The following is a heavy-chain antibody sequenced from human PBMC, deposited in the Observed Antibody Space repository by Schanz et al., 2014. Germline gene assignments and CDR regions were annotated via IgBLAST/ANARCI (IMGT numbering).Heavy chain of an antibody. J-gene: IGHJ4*02. D-gene: IGHD1-1*01. Sequence: EMQLLESGGGLAQPGGSLRLSCAASGFTLSNYAMSWVRQAPGKGLEWVSTIGTSGGTNYAESVKGRFTISRDNSKNTLYLQMNSLRAEDTAVYFCAKIERNEDWGQGTLVTVSS. CDR3: AKIERNED. CDR1: GFTLSNYA. CDR2: IGTSGGT. V-gene: IGHV3-23*01.